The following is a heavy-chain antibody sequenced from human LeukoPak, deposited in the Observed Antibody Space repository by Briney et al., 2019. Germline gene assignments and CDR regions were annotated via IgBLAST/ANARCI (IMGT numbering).Heavy chain of an antibody. Sequence: GGSLRLSCAASGFTFSSYAMSWVRQAPGKGLEWVSAISGSGGSTYYADPVKGRFTISRDNSKNTLYLQMNSLRAEDTAVYYCAKDLRQWLVVENWFDPWGQGTLVTVSS. J-gene: IGHJ5*02. CDR2: ISGSGGST. CDR3: AKDLRQWLVVENWFDP. D-gene: IGHD6-19*01. V-gene: IGHV3-23*01. CDR1: GFTFSSYA.